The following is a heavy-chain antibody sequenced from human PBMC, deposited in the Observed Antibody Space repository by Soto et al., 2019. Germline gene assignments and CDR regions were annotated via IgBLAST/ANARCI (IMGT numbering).Heavy chain of an antibody. Sequence: SGPTLVNPTQTLTLTCTFSGFSLSTSGMCVSWIRQPPGKALEWLARIDWDDDKYYSTSLKTRLTISKDTSKNQVVLTMTNMDPVDTATYYCARTLLRTQQDAFDIWGQGTMVTVSS. CDR2: IDWDDDK. D-gene: IGHD3-22*01. V-gene: IGHV2-70*11. J-gene: IGHJ3*02. CDR3: ARTLLRTQQDAFDI. CDR1: GFSLSTSGMC.